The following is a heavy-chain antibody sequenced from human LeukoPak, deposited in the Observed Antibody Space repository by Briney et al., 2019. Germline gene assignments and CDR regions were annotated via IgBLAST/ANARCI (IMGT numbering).Heavy chain of an antibody. V-gene: IGHV3-20*04. CDR2: INWNGGST. CDR3: VRDRGYCSGGTCYALWDY. D-gene: IGHD2-15*01. J-gene: IGHJ4*02. CDR1: GFTFDDYG. Sequence: RAGGSLRLSCAASGFTFDDYGMSWVRQAPGKGLEWVSGINWNGGSTGYADSVKGRFTISRDNAKNSLYLQMNSLRAEDTAMYYCVRDRGYCSGGTCYALWDYWGQGTLVTVSS.